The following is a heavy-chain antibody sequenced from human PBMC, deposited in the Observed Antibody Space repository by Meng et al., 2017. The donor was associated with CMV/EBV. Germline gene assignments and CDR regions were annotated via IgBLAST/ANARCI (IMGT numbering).Heavy chain of an antibody. CDR2: IKSKTDGGTT. CDR1: GFTFSNAW. J-gene: IGHJ6*02. D-gene: IGHD3-10*01. CDR3: TTGVAYYYYYGMDV. V-gene: IGHV3-15*01. Sequence: GESLKISCAASGFTFSNAWMSWVRQAPGKGLEWVGRIKSKTDGGTTDYAAPVKGRFTISRDDSKNTLYLQMNSLKTKDTAVYYCTTGVAYYYYYGMDVWGQGTTVTVSS.